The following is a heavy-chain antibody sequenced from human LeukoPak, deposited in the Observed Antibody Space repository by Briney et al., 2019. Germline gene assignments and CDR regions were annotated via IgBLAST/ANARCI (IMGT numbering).Heavy chain of an antibody. CDR2: IHTSGST. CDR1: GGSISSYY. D-gene: IGHD3-10*01. CDR3: AKVAKYYYGSETYFFFDH. J-gene: IGHJ4*02. V-gene: IGHV4-4*07. Sequence: SETLSLTCTVSGGSISSYYWSWIRQPAGKGLEWIGRIHTSGSTNYSPSLKSRVTMSVDTSKNQFSLNLRSVPAADTAVYYCAKVAKYYYGSETYFFFDHWGQGTLVTVSS.